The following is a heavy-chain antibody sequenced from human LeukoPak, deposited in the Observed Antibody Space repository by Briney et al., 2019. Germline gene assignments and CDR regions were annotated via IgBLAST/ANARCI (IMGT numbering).Heavy chain of an antibody. CDR3: AKDVQMTSNAYYNYFDY. V-gene: IGHV3-21*04. D-gene: IGHD3-22*01. CDR1: GFTFDDYG. Sequence: GGSLRLSCAASGFTFDDYGMNWVRQAPGKGLEWVSSISSSSSYIYYADSVKGRFTISRDNAKNSLYLQMNSLRPEDTAFYYCAKDVQMTSNAYYNYFDYWGQGTLVTVSS. CDR2: ISSSSSYI. J-gene: IGHJ4*02.